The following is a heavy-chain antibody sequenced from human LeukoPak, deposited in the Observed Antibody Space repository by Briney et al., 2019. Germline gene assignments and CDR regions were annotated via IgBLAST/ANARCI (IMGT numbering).Heavy chain of an antibody. CDR2: INIDGST. V-gene: IGHV3-74*01. CDR1: GFTFGNYW. D-gene: IGHD3-10*01. Sequence: GGSLRLSCAASGFTFGNYWMHWVRQAPGKGLVWVSRINIDGSTRYADSVEGRFTISRDNAKNTLYLQMNSLRAEDTAVYYCARAGGSGWFDPWGQGTLVTVSS. CDR3: ARAGGSGWFDP. J-gene: IGHJ5*02.